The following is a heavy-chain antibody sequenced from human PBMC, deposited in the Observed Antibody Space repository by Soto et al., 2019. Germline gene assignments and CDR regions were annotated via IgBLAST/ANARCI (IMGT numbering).Heavy chain of an antibody. D-gene: IGHD3-16*02. CDR2: IYYTGST. Sequence: PSETLSLTCTVSGGSISGYYWSCIRQPPGKGLEWIGYIYYTGSTNYNPSLNSRVTMSVDTSKNQFSLHLSYVTAADTAVYYCARVHYDLVWGTYRRTADLWGQGRMVTVSS. J-gene: IGHJ3*01. V-gene: IGHV4-59*01. CDR3: ARVHYDLVWGTYRRTADL. CDR1: GGSISGYY.